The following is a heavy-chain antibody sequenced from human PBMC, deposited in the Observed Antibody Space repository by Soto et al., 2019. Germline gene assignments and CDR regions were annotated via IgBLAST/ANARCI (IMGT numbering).Heavy chain of an antibody. V-gene: IGHV3-33*01. CDR3: ARDSSGYYYGGDYFDY. J-gene: IGHJ4*02. CDR1: GFTFSSYG. Sequence: GGSLRLSCAASGFTFSSYGMHWVRQAPGKGLEWVAVIWYDGSNKYYADSVKGRFTISRDNSKNTLYLQMNSLRAEDTAVYYCARDSSGYYYGGDYFDYWGQGTLVTVSS. CDR2: IWYDGSNK. D-gene: IGHD3-22*01.